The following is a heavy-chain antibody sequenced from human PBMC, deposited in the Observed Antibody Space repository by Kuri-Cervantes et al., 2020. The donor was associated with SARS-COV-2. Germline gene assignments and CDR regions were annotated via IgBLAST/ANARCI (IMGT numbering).Heavy chain of an antibody. CDR1: GFTFSSYS. CDR2: ISSSSSTI. J-gene: IGHJ4*02. D-gene: IGHD4-17*01. CDR3: AKAMTTVKTHSNDY. V-gene: IGHV3-48*01. Sequence: GESLKISCAASGFTFSSYSMNWVRQAPGKGLEWVSYISSSSSTIYYADSVKGRFTISRDNAKNTLYLQMNSLRAEDTAVYYCAKAMTTVKTHSNDYWGQGTLVTVSS.